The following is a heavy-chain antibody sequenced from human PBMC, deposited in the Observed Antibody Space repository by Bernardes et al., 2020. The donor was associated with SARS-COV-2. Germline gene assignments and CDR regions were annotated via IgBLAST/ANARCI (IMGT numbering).Heavy chain of an antibody. Sequence: ASVKVSCKASGYTFTGYYMHWVRQAPGQGLEWMGWINPNSGGTNYAQKFQGRVTMTRDTCISTAYMELSRLRSDDTAVYYCARIYSTSSFDFDYWGQGTLVTVSS. J-gene: IGHJ4*02. D-gene: IGHD6-6*01. V-gene: IGHV1-2*02. CDR2: INPNSGGT. CDR3: ARIYSTSSFDFDY. CDR1: GYTFTGYY.